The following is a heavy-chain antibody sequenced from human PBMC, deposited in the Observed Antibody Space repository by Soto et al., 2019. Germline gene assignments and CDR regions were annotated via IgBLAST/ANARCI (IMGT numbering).Heavy chain of an antibody. CDR2: IYPGDSDT. D-gene: IGHD6-13*01. CDR1: GYSVTSYW. CDR3: ARHPVGQQLATGLYSYYGKDV. J-gene: IGHJ6*02. Sequence: GESLKISCKGSGYSVTSYWIGWVRQMPGKGLEWMGIIYPGDSDTRYSPSFQGQVTISADKSISTAYLQWSSLKASDTAMYYCARHPVGQQLATGLYSYYGKDVWGQGTTVTVSS. V-gene: IGHV5-51*01.